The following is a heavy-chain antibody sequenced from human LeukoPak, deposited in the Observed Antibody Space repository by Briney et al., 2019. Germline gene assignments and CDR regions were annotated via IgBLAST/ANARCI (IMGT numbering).Heavy chain of an antibody. CDR2: ISYDGSNK. J-gene: IGHJ4*02. D-gene: IGHD3-10*01. V-gene: IGHV3-30-3*01. CDR3: ARDGYGSGSYYSEAGDY. Sequence: GGSLRLSCAASGFTFSSYAMHWVRQAPGKGLEWVAVISYDGSNKYYADSVKGRFTISRDNSKNTLYLQMNSLRAEDTAVYYCARDGYGSGSYYSEAGDYWGQGTLVTVSS. CDR1: GFTFSSYA.